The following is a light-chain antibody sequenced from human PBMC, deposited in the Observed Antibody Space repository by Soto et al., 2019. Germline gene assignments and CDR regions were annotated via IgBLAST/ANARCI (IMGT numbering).Light chain of an antibody. CDR2: AES. CDR3: QKYNSAPRT. CDR1: QGISNY. Sequence: DIQMTQSPSSLSASVGDRVTITCRASQGISNYLAWYQQKPGKVPKLLIYAESTLQSGVPSRFSGSGSGTEFTLTISSLQPEDVATYYCQKYNSAPRTFGQGTKVEIK. J-gene: IGKJ1*01. V-gene: IGKV1-27*01.